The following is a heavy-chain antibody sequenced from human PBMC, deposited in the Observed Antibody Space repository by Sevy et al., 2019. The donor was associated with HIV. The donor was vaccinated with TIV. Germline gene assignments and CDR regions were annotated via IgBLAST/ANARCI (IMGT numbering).Heavy chain of an antibody. V-gene: IGHV3-21*01. J-gene: IGHJ4*02. Sequence: GGSLRLSCAASGFTFNSYTMNWVRQAPGKGLEWVSSITSGSTYIYYADSVKGRFTISRDNAKNSLYLQMNSLRAEDTAVYYCARDRIAAADHYFDYWGQGSLVTVSS. D-gene: IGHD6-13*01. CDR2: ITSGSTYI. CDR1: GFTFNSYT. CDR3: ARDRIAAADHYFDY.